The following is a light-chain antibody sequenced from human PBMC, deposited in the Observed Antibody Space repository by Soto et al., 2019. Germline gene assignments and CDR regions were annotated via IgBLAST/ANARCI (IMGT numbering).Light chain of an antibody. J-gene: IGKJ2*02. CDR3: QQYYSYWCT. CDR1: QSISSW. Sequence: DIQMTQYPSTLSASVGDRVTITCRASQSISSWLAWYQQKPGQAPKLLSYKASSIERGVQSRFRGSGSGTEFTLTISSLQPDDFATESCQQYYSYWCTFGQGTRLEIK. CDR2: KAS. V-gene: IGKV1-5*03.